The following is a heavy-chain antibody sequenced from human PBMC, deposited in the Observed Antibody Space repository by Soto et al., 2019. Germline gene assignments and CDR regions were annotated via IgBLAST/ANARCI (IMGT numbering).Heavy chain of an antibody. CDR2: ISGSGGST. Sequence: PGGSLRLSCAASGFTFSSYAMSWVRQAPGKGLEWVSAISGSGGSTYYADSVKGRFTISRDNSKNTVYLQMNTLRAEDTAVYYCANSARHYYDSSGYANYFDYGGQGTLVTVSS. J-gene: IGHJ4*02. D-gene: IGHD3-22*01. CDR3: ANSARHYYDSSGYANYFDY. CDR1: GFTFSSYA. V-gene: IGHV3-23*01.